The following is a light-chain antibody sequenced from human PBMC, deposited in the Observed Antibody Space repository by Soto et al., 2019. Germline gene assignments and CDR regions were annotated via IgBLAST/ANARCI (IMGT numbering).Light chain of an antibody. CDR2: DVS. Sequence: QSALTQPASVSGSPGQSITISCTGTSSDVGSYNYVSWYQQHPDKVPKLMVFDVSDRPSGVSNRFSGSKSGNTASLTISGLQAEDEADYYCSSYTGNSTLWVFGTGTKLTVL. CDR3: SSYTGNSTLWV. CDR1: SSDVGSYNY. V-gene: IGLV2-14*03. J-gene: IGLJ1*01.